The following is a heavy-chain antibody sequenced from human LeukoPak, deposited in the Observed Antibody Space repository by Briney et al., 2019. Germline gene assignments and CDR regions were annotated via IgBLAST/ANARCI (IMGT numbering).Heavy chain of an antibody. V-gene: IGHV1-18*01. CDR1: GYTFANYD. CDR3: ARKDIVVVPADAFDI. CDR2: ISAYNGNT. J-gene: IGHJ3*02. D-gene: IGHD2-2*01. Sequence: ASVKVSCKTSGYTFANYDINWVRQATGQGLEWMGWISAYNGNTNYAQKLQGRVTMTTDTSTSTAYMELRSLRSDDTAVYYCARKDIVVVPADAFDIWGQGTMVTVSS.